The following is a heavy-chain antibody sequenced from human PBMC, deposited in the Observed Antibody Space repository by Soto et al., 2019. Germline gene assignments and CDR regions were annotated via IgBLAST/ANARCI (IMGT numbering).Heavy chain of an antibody. J-gene: IGHJ4*02. CDR3: TYLLTGYFAY. CDR2: IKRKADGGTT. V-gene: IGHV3-15*01. D-gene: IGHD3-9*01. Sequence: GGSLRLSCAASGFTVSNAWMTWVRQAPGKGLEWVGRIKRKADGGTTDYAAPVGGRFIISTDDSKNTLYLQMDSLKTEDTAVYYCTYLLTGYFAYWGQGTLVTVSS. CDR1: GFTVSNAW.